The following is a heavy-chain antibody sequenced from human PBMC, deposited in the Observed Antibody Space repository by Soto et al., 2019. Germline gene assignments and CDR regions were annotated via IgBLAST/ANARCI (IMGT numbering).Heavy chain of an antibody. CDR1: GFSLSNARMG. J-gene: IGHJ4*02. CDR3: ALINLRAAVAGSHFDY. Sequence: QVTLKESGPVLVKPTETLTLTCTVSGFSLSNARMGVSWIRQPPGKALEWLAHIFSNDEKSYSTSLKSRLTISKDTSKSQVVLTMTNMDPVDTATYYCALINLRAAVAGSHFDYWGQGTLVTVSS. CDR2: IFSNDEK. V-gene: IGHV2-26*01. D-gene: IGHD6-19*01.